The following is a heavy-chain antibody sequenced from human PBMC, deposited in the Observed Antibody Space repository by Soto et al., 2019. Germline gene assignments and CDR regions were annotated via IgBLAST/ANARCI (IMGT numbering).Heavy chain of an antibody. CDR1: GGSISSSNW. V-gene: IGHV4-4*02. D-gene: IGHD1-26*01. CDR2: IYHTGST. J-gene: IGHJ3*02. Sequence: PSETLSLTCAVSGGSISSSNWWVWVRQPPGKGLEWIGEIYHTGSTDYNPSLKSRVTISMDKSINQLSLKLASVTAADTAVYFYAREASGDGFDIWSQGTMVTVSS. CDR3: AREASGDGFDI.